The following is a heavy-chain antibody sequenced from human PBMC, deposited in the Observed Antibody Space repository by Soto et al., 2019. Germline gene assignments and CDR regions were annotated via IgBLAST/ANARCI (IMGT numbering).Heavy chain of an antibody. V-gene: IGHV4-34*01. CDR3: ARSGPRFYSGRYYYGMDV. J-gene: IGHJ6*02. Sequence: PSETLSLTCAVYGGSFSGYYWSWIRQPPGKGLEWIGEINHSGSTNYNPSLKSRVTISVDTSKNQFSLKLSSVTAADTAVYYCARSGPRFYSGRYYYGMDVWGQGTTVTVSS. CDR1: GGSFSGYY. D-gene: IGHD4-4*01. CDR2: INHSGST.